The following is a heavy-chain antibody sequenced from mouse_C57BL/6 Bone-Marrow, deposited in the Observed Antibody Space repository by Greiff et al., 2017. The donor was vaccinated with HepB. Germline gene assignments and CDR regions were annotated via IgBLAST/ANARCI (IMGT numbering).Heavy chain of an antibody. CDR1: DYTFTSYG. D-gene: IGHD1-1*01. J-gene: IGHJ1*03. Sequence: VQLQQSGAELARPGASVKLSCKASDYTFTSYGISWVKQRTGQGLEWIGEIYPRSGNTYYNEKFKGKATLTADKSSSTAYMELRSLTSEDSAVYFCARDWYYGSSYGESYWYFDVWGTGTTVTVSS. CDR2: IYPRSGNT. CDR3: ARDWYYGSSYGESYWYFDV. V-gene: IGHV1-81*01.